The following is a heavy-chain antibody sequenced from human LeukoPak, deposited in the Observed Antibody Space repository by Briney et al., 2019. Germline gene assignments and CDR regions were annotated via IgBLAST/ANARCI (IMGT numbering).Heavy chain of an antibody. Sequence: GGSLRLSCAASGFTFSSYSMNRVRQAPGKGLEWVSSISSSSSYIYYADSVKGRFTISRDNAKNSLYLQMNSLRAEDTAVYYCARAPRGSYFGLDYWGQGTLVTVYS. CDR2: ISSSSSYI. D-gene: IGHD1-26*01. V-gene: IGHV3-21*01. CDR1: GFTFSSYS. CDR3: ARAPRGSYFGLDY. J-gene: IGHJ4*02.